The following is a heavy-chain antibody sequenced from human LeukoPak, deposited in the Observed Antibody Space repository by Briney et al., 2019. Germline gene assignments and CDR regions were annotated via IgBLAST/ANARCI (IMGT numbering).Heavy chain of an antibody. D-gene: IGHD2-15*01. CDR2: ISAYKGNT. Sequence: ASVKVSCKASGYTFTSYGISWVRQAPGQGLEWMGWISAYKGNTNYAQKLQGRVTMTTDTSTSTAYMELRSLRSDDTAVYYCARLECSGGSCYHKIDYWGQGTLVTVSS. J-gene: IGHJ4*02. V-gene: IGHV1-18*01. CDR3: ARLECSGGSCYHKIDY. CDR1: GYTFTSYG.